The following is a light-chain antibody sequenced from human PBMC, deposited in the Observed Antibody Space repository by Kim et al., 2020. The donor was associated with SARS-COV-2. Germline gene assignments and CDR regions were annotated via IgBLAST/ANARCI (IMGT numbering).Light chain of an antibody. CDR3: QRRSNSPCT. J-gene: IGKJ4*01. CDR2: DAT. CDR1: LSISSH. V-gene: IGKV3-11*01. Sequence: LPQGETAPLSGRALLSISSHVSWHQQKPGQAPRLLIYDATYRATGIPARCSGSGSGTDFTLTINSLEPEDVAFYYCQRRSNSPCTFGGGTKVDIK.